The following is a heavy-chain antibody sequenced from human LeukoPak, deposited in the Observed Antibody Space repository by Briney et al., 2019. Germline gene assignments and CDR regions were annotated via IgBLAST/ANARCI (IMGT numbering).Heavy chain of an antibody. CDR2: FDPEDGET. V-gene: IGHV1-24*01. CDR1: GYTLTELS. Sequence: ASVKVSCKVSGYTLTELSMHWVRQAPGKGLEWMGGFDPEDGETIYAQKFQGRVTMTEDTSTDTAYMELSSLRSEDTAVYYCATDSQEFRTGTTRYYYGMDVWGQGTTVTVSS. J-gene: IGHJ6*02. D-gene: IGHD1-1*01. CDR3: ATDSQEFRTGTTRYYYGMDV.